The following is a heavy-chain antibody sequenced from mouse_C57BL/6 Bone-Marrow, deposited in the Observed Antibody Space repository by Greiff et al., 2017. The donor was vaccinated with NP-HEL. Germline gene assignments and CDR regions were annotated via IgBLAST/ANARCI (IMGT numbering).Heavy chain of an antibody. V-gene: IGHV1-15*01. Sequence: VQLQQSGAELVRPGASVTLSCKASGYTFTDYEMHWVKQTPVHGLEWIGAIDPATGGTAYNQKFKGKAILTADKSSSTAYMELRSLTSEDSAVYYCTRGNWGNFGYWGQGTTLTVSS. CDR3: TRGNWGNFGY. CDR1: GYTFTDYE. D-gene: IGHD4-1*01. J-gene: IGHJ2*01. CDR2: IDPATGGT.